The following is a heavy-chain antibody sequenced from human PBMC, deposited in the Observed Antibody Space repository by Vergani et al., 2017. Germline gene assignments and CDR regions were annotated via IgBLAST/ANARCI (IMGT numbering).Heavy chain of an antibody. J-gene: IGHJ5*02. Sequence: QAQLVESGGGVVQPGSSLRLSCAASGFTFTNYGMHWVRQAPGKGLEWVTFTRPHEDGAFYSASVRGRFTVSRDNSKNTLYLKMNRLNVDDTAIYYCGKTQGTVVGTWWFDPWGQGTPVTVSS. D-gene: IGHD1-7*01. CDR2: TRPHEDGA. CDR1: GFTFTNYG. CDR3: GKTQGTVVGTWWFDP. V-gene: IGHV3-30*02.